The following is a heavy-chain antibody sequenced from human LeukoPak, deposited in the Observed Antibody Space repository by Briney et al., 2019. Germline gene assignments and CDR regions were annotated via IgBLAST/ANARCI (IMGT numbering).Heavy chain of an antibody. V-gene: IGHV4-34*01. Sequence: SETLSLTCAVYGGSFSGYYWSWIRQPPGKGLEWIGEINHSGSTNYNPSLKSRVTISVDTSKNQFSLKLSSVTAADTAVYYCARGSSYYDSSGYDPHFDYWGQGTLVTVSS. CDR3: ARGSSYYDSSGYDPHFDY. CDR1: GGSFSGYY. D-gene: IGHD3-22*01. J-gene: IGHJ4*02. CDR2: INHSGST.